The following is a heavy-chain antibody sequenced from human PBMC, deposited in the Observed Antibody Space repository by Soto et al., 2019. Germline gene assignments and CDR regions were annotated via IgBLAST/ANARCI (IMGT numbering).Heavy chain of an antibody. CDR2: INPNSGGT. Sequence: ASVKVSCKASGYTFPGYYMHWVRQAPGQGLEWMGWINPNSGGTNYAQKFQGRVTMTRDTSISTAYMELSRLRSDDTAVYYCARLNVVVVAATREYYFDYWGQGTLVTVS. J-gene: IGHJ4*02. D-gene: IGHD2-15*01. CDR1: GYTFPGYY. V-gene: IGHV1-2*02. CDR3: ARLNVVVVAATREYYFDY.